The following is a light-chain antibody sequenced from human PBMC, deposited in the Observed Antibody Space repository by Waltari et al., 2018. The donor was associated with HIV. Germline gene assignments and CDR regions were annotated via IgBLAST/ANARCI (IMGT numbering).Light chain of an antibody. Sequence: QSALTQPVSVSGSPGQSISISCTGTSSDVGAYNYVSWYQQHPGQAPKLIIYDVNYRPSGISSRFSGSKSGNTASLTISGLQAEDEADYYCSSYTGSDTLLGVFGTGTKVTVL. CDR1: SSDVGAYNY. CDR3: SSYTGSDTLLGV. CDR2: DVN. J-gene: IGLJ1*01. V-gene: IGLV2-14*01.